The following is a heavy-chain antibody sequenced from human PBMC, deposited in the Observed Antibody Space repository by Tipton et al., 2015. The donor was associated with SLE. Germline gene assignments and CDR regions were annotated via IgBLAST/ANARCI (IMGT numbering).Heavy chain of an antibody. CDR2: ISSNGGST. V-gene: IGHV3-64*02. Sequence: SLRLSCTVSGFTFRSYAMHWVRQAPGKGLEYVSAISSNGGSTYYADSVKGRFTISRDNSKNTVYLQLGSLRGEDMAVYYCARETLSGGLAFDLWGQGTMVTVSS. J-gene: IGHJ3*01. CDR1: GFTFRSYA. D-gene: IGHD3-3*01. CDR3: ARETLSGGLAFDL.